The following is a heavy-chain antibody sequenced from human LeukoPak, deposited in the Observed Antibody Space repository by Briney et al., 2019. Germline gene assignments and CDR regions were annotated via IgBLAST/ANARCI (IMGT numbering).Heavy chain of an antibody. CDR3: ARASVRSHYYDNSGYYAFDY. CDR1: GGSISSYY. V-gene: IGHV4-59*06. Sequence: SETLSLTCTVSGGSISSYYWSWIRQPPGKGLEWIGYIYYSGSTYYNPSLKSRVTISVDTSKKQFSLKLSSVTAADTAVYYCARASVRSHYYDNSGYYAFDYWGQGTLVTVS. J-gene: IGHJ4*02. D-gene: IGHD3-22*01. CDR2: IYYSGST.